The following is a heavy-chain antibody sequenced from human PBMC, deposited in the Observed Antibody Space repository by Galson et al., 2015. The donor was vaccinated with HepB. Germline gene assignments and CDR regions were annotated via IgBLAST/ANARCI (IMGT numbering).Heavy chain of an antibody. CDR3: ARGYSGSQGLDY. CDR2: ISGDGTST. V-gene: IGHV3-74*01. Sequence: SLRLSCAASGFTFRNNYMHWVRQAPGKGLLWVSRISGDGTSTACADSVKGRFSISRDNTKNTLYLQMNSLRDEDTAVYYCARGYSGSQGLDYWGQGILVIVSS. D-gene: IGHD5-12*01. CDR1: GFTFRNNY. J-gene: IGHJ4*02.